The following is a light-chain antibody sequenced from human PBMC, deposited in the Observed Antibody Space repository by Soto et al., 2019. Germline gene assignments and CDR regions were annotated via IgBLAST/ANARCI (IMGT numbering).Light chain of an antibody. V-gene: IGLV2-14*01. CDR3: SSYTSSSTSVI. CDR2: GVT. Sequence: QSALTQPASVSGSPGQSITISCTGTSSDVGAYYSVSWYQHHPGKAPKLIIYGVTNRPSGVSNRFSGSKSGNTASLTISGLQAEDEADYHCSSYTSSSTSVIFGRGTKLTVL. J-gene: IGLJ2*01. CDR1: SSDVGAYYS.